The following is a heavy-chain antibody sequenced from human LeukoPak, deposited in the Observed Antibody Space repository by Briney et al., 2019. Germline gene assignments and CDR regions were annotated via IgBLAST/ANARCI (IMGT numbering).Heavy chain of an antibody. CDR1: GYTFTSYD. D-gene: IGHD6-13*01. Sequence: ASVKVSCKASGYTFTSYDINWVRQATGQGLEWMGWMNPNSGNTGYAQKFQGRVTMTRDTSISTAYMELRSLRSDDTAVYYCARRGIAAAGPYNWFDPWGQGTLVTVSS. V-gene: IGHV1-8*02. CDR3: ARRGIAAAGPYNWFDP. CDR2: MNPNSGNT. J-gene: IGHJ5*02.